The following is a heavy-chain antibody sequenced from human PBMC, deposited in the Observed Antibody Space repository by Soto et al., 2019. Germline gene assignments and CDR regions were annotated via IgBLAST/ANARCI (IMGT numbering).Heavy chain of an antibody. J-gene: IGHJ4*02. CDR3: SREGDDCYFFFDA. D-gene: IGHD2-21*02. CDR1: GRSMISYY. CDR2: VYTGGNT. V-gene: IGHV4-4*07. Sequence: QVQLQESGPGLVKPSETLSLICNVSGRSMISYYWSWLRQPAGKGLEWIGRVYTGGNTNYNPSRKSRVTISVDTSKTQFYLKLTSVTVADTAAYYCSREGDDCYFFFDAWCQGALVTVAS.